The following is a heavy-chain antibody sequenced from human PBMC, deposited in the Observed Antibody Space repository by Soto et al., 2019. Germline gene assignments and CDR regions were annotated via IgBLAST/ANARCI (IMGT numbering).Heavy chain of an antibody. CDR1: GGSISSYY. V-gene: IGHV4-59*01. D-gene: IGHD4-17*01. CDR3: ARGSTVTTFFDY. CDR2: IYYSGST. Sequence: SETLSLTCTVSGGSISSYYWSWIRQPPGKGLEWIGYIYYSGSTNYNPSLKSRVTISVDTSKNQSSLKLSSVTAADTAVYYCARGSTVTTFFDYWGQGTLVTVSS. J-gene: IGHJ4*02.